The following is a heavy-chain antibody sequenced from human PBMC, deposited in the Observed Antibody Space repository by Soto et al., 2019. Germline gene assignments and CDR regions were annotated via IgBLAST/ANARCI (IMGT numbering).Heavy chain of an antibody. CDR2: ISAYNGNT. CDR3: ARDHMYYDFWSGYSETCYYYYGMDV. Sequence: ASVKVSCKASGYTFTSYGISWVRQAPGQGLEWMGWISAYNGNTNYAQKLQGRVTMTTDTSTSTAYMELRSLRSDDTAVYYCARDHMYYDFWSGYSETCYYYYGMDVWGQGTTVTVSS. V-gene: IGHV1-18*01. J-gene: IGHJ6*02. CDR1: GYTFTSYG. D-gene: IGHD3-3*01.